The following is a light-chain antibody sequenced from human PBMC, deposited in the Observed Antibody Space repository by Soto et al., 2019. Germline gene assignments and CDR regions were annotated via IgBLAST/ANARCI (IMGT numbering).Light chain of an antibody. J-gene: IGKJ2*01. CDR3: LQYNSFPYT. Sequence: GDRVTITCRASQGIRDGLNWYQQKPRKAPTRLIYAASSLQSGVPSRFSGSGSGTEFTLTISSLQPEDFATYYCLQYNSFPYTFGQGTKLESK. CDR1: QGIRDG. V-gene: IGKV1-17*01. CDR2: AAS.